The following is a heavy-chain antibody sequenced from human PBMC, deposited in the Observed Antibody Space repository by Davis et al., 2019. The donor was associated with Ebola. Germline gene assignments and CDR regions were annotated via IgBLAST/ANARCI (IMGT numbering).Heavy chain of an antibody. CDR2: ISAYNGNT. J-gene: IGHJ4*02. CDR3: ARAQFPTTSDH. Sequence: AASVKVSCKASGYTFTGYYMHWVRQAPGQGLEWMGWISAYNGNTNYAQKVQGRVTLTTDTSTSTAYMELRSLRSDDTAVYYCARAQFPTTSDHWGQGTLVTVSS. D-gene: IGHD1-1*01. V-gene: IGHV1-18*04. CDR1: GYTFTGYY.